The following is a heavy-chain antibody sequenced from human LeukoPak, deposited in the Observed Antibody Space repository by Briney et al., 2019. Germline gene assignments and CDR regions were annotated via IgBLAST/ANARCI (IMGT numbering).Heavy chain of an antibody. Sequence: PSETLSLTCAVYGGSFSGYYWSWIRQPPGKGLGWIGEINHSGSTNYNPSLKSRVTISVDTSKNQFSLKLSSVTAADTAVYYCARERNMGQNTVRGVIRDYWGQGTLVTVSS. D-gene: IGHD3-10*01. CDR3: ARERNMGQNTVRGVIRDY. V-gene: IGHV4-34*01. CDR1: GGSFSGYY. J-gene: IGHJ4*02. CDR2: INHSGST.